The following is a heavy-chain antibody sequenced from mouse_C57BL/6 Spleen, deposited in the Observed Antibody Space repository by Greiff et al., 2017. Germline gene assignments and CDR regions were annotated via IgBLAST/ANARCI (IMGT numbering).Heavy chain of an antibody. D-gene: IGHD1-1*01. CDR3: ASDYYRSSDDWYFDV. CDR2: IYPGSGST. V-gene: IGHV1-55*01. Sequence: PGQGLEWIGDIYPGSGSTNYNEKFKSKATLTVDTSSSTAYMQLSSLTSEDSAVYYGASDYYRSSDDWYFDVWGTGTTVTVSS. J-gene: IGHJ1*03.